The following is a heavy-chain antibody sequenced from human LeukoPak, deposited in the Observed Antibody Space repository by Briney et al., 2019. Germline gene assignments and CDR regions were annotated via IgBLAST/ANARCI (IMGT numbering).Heavy chain of an antibody. CDR3: AKLICTSPTEYYGMDV. Sequence: GGSLRLSCAASGFTFSSYGMHWVRQAPGKGLEWVAVISYDGSNKYFADSVKGRFTISRDNSKNTPYLQMNSLRAEDTAVYYCAKLICTSPTEYYGMDVWGLGTTVTVSS. V-gene: IGHV3-30*18. CDR2: ISYDGSNK. D-gene: IGHD2-2*01. CDR1: GFTFSSYG. J-gene: IGHJ6*02.